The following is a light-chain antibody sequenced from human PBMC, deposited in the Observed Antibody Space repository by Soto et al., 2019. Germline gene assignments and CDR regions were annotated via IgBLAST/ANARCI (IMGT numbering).Light chain of an antibody. CDR1: SSDVGGSNF. V-gene: IGLV2-14*03. CDR3: VSFTSSTTYV. J-gene: IGLJ1*01. Sequence: QSVLTQPASVSGSPGQSITISCTGTSSDVGGSNFVSWYQQHPGKPPKLIIYDVATRPSGVSNRFSGSKSGSTASLIISRLQTEDEADYYCVSFTSSTTYVFGSGTKV. CDR2: DVA.